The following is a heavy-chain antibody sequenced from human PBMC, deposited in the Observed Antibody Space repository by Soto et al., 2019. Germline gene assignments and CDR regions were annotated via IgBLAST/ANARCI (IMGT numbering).Heavy chain of an antibody. CDR1: GFTFSSYA. J-gene: IGHJ5*02. V-gene: IGHV3-23*01. D-gene: IGHD3-10*01. CDR2: FGGIGGSI. CDR3: AKDWGSRFGPYTEGNWFDP. Sequence: GGSLRLSCAASGFTFSSYAMSWVRQAPGKGLDLVLVFGGIGGSIYYADSVKGRFTISRDNSKNTLYLQMNSLRAEDTAVYYCAKDWGSRFGPYTEGNWFDPWGQGTLVTVSS.